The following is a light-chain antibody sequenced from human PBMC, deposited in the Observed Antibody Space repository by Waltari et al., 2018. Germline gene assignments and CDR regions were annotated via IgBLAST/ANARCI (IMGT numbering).Light chain of an antibody. CDR3: LQHNSYPWT. CDR2: VAS. CDR1: QGISNF. V-gene: IGKV1-17*03. Sequence: DIQMTQSPSAMSASVGDRVTITCRASQGISNFLTWFQQKPGKVPKRLIYVASRLQSGVPSRFSGSGSETEFTLTISSLQPEDFATYYCLQHNSYPWTFGQGTKVEIK. J-gene: IGKJ1*01.